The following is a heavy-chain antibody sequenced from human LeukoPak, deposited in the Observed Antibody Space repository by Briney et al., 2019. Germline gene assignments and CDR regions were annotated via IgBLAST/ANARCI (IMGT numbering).Heavy chain of an antibody. D-gene: IGHD2-2*01. Sequence: ASVTVSCKASGYTFTSYYMHWVRPAPGQGLEWMGIINPSGGSSSYAQKLQGRVTMTSDTSTSTVYMELSSLRSEDTAVYYCARVGRYCSSTSCYEGIDYWSQGTLVTVSS. CDR3: ARVGRYCSSTSCYEGIDY. CDR1: GYTFTSYY. V-gene: IGHV1-46*01. CDR2: INPSGGSS. J-gene: IGHJ4*02.